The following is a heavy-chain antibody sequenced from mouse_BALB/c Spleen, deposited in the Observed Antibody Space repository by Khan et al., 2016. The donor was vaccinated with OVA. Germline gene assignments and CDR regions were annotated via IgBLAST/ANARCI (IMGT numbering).Heavy chain of an antibody. CDR3: VRPSYDPRNFEV. CDR2: ITPANGNT. D-gene: IGHD2-3*01. J-gene: IGHJ1*01. Sequence: EVQLQQSGAELVKPGASVKLSCTASGFNIKDTYIHWVKQRPEQGLEWIGRITPANGNTEYDPKFQGKATMRADTSSNTAYLQLSSLTSGDTAVYYCVRPSYDPRNFEVWGAGTTVTVSS. V-gene: IGHV14-3*02. CDR1: GFNIKDTY.